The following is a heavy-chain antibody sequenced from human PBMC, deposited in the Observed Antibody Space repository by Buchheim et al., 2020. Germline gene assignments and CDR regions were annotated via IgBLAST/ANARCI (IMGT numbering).Heavy chain of an antibody. J-gene: IGHJ4*02. Sequence: QVQLQESGPGLVKPSGTLSLTCAVSGGSINTPNWWSWVRQPPGKGLEWVGEIYRSGSTNYNPSLKSRVTLSLDKSKNQFSPILSSVTAADTAVYYCARDLGRQQLPPFWGQGTL. CDR2: IYRSGST. CDR1: GGSINTPNW. D-gene: IGHD6-13*01. CDR3: ARDLGRQQLPPF. V-gene: IGHV4-4*02.